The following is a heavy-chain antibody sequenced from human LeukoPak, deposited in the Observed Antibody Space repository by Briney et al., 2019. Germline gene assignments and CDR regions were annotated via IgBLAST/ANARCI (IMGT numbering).Heavy chain of an antibody. D-gene: IGHD2-2*01. V-gene: IGHV1-46*01. CDR1: GYTFTSYY. J-gene: IGHJ4*02. Sequence: ASVKVSCKASGYTFTSYYMHWVRQAPGQGLEWMGIINPSGGSTSYAQKFQGRVTMTRDTSTSTVYMELSSLRSEDTAVYYCARRDSKYCSSTSYPFDYWGQGTLVTVSS. CDR3: ARRDSKYCSSTSYPFDY. CDR2: INPSGGST.